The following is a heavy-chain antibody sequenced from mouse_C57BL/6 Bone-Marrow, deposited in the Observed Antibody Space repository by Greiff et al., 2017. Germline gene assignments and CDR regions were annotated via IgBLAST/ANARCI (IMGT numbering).Heavy chain of an antibody. J-gene: IGHJ3*01. CDR1: GYTFTSYW. CDR2: IYPGSGST. V-gene: IGHV1-55*01. D-gene: IGHD2-2*01. Sequence: VQLQQPGAELVKPGASVKLSCKASGYTFTSYWITWVKQRPGQGLEWIGNIYPGSGSTNYNEKFKGKATLTVDTSSSTAYMQLSSLTSEDSAVYYCARIDGYVQFAYWGQGTMVTVSA. CDR3: ARIDGYVQFAY.